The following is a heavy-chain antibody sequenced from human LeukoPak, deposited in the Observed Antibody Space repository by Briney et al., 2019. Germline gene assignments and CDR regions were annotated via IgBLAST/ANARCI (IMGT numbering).Heavy chain of an antibody. Sequence: GGSLRLSCAASGFTFSSYSMNWVRQAPGKGLEWVSSISSSSSYIYYADSVKGRFTISRDNSKNTLYLQMNSLRVEDTAVYYCTSRARQLDNYYEGWGRGTLVTVSS. V-gene: IGHV3-21*01. D-gene: IGHD1-1*01. CDR2: ISSSSSYI. J-gene: IGHJ4*02. CDR3: TSRARQLDNYYEG. CDR1: GFTFSSYS.